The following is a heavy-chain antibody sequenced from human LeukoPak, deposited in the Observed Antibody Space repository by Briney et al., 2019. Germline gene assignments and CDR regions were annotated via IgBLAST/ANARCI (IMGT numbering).Heavy chain of an antibody. J-gene: IGHJ4*02. V-gene: IGHV3-30*02. CDR1: GFTFSSYG. CDR2: IRYDGSNK. Sequence: GGSLRLSCAASGFTFSSYGMHWVRQAPGKGLEWVAFIRYDGSNKYYADSVEGRFTISRNNSKNTLYLQMNSLRAEDTAVYYCAKDFGYSYGYFDYWGQGTLVTVSS. D-gene: IGHD5-18*01. CDR3: AKDFGYSYGYFDY.